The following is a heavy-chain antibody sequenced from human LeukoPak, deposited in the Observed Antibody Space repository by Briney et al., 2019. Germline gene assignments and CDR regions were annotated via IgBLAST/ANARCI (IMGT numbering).Heavy chain of an antibody. J-gene: IGHJ1*01. Sequence: ASVKVSCKASGYTFTGYYMHWVQQAPGQGLEWMGWINPNSGGTNYAQKFQGRVTMTRDTSISTAYMELSRLRSDDTAVYYCARLPYNSAEYFQHWGQGTLVTVSS. V-gene: IGHV1-2*02. CDR1: GYTFTGYY. CDR2: INPNSGGT. CDR3: ARLPYNSAEYFQH. D-gene: IGHD1-14*01.